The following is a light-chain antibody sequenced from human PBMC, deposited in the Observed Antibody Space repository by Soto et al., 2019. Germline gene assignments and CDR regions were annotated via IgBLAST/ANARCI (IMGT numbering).Light chain of an antibody. CDR3: FSFGGSHPLV. CDR2: DVS. CDR1: SSDVGGYNY. V-gene: IGLV2-11*01. J-gene: IGLJ3*02. Sequence: QSALTQPRSVSGSPGQSVTISCTGTSSDVGGYNYVSWYQQHPGKAPKLMIYDVSKRPSGVPDRFSGSKSGNTASLTISGLQAEEEADYYCFSFGGSHPLVFGGGTKVTVL.